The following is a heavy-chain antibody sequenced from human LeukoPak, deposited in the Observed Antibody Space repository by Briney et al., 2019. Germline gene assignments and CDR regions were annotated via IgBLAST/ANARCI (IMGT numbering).Heavy chain of an antibody. J-gene: IGHJ4*02. CDR2: ISDRGSTI. D-gene: IGHD3-10*01. CDR3: ARDWAGGDFDY. CDR1: GVTFSRYG. V-gene: IGHV3-48*01. Sequence: PGGSLRLSCAASGVTFSRYGMNWVRQAPGKGLEWISYISDRGSTIFYADFVKGRFTISRDNAKSSLNLQMNSLRVEDTAVYYCARDWAGGDFDYRGQGALVTVSS.